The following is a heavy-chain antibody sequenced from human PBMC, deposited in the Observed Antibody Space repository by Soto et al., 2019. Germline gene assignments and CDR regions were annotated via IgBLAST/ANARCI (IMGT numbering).Heavy chain of an antibody. J-gene: IGHJ6*02. Sequence: GESLKISCTCSGYSFSTYWIAWVRQMPGKGLEWMGIIYPGDSDTRYSPSFQGQVTISADKSSSTAYLQLSSLKASDTAMYYCARPYGRTTGTARYYYYGMDVWGQGTTVTVSS. CDR3: ARPYGRTTGTARYYYYGMDV. CDR2: IYPGDSDT. V-gene: IGHV5-51*01. D-gene: IGHD1-1*01. CDR1: GYSFSTYW.